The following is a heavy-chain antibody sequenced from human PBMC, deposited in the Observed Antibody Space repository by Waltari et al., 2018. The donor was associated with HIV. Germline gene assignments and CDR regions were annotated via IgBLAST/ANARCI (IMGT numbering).Heavy chain of an antibody. V-gene: IGHV1-69*02. Sequence: QVQLVQSGAEVKKPGSPVRVSCKASGDTFSSYTINWVRQAPGQGLEWMGRIIPILDLSNSAQKFQDRVTIMADKSTNTAYMDLSSLTSEDTAVYYCARGKGYYGMDVWGQGTTVTVSS. CDR3: ARGKGYYGMDV. CDR1: GDTFSSYT. J-gene: IGHJ6*02. CDR2: IIPILDLS.